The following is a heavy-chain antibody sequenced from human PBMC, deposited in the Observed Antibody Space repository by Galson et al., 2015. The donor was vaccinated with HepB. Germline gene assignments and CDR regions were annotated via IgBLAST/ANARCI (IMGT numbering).Heavy chain of an antibody. CDR2: INPSGGST. CDR1: GYTFTSYY. D-gene: IGHD3-10*01. V-gene: IGHV1-46*03. CDR3: ATVDYYGSGSGNSDAFDI. J-gene: IGHJ3*02. Sequence: SVKVSCKASGYTFTSYYMHWVRQAPGQGLEWMGIINPSGGSTSYAQKFQGRVTMTRDTSTSTVYMELSSLRSEDTAVYYCATVDYYGSGSGNSDAFDIWGQGTMVTVSS.